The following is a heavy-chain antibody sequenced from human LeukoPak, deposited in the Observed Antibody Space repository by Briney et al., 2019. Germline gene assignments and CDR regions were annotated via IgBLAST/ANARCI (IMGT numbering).Heavy chain of an antibody. CDR2: GYYSGST. V-gene: IGHV4-39*01. D-gene: IGHD3-10*01. CDR3: ARHPKINYYGSGSYSGEFDY. Sequence: SETLSLTCTVSGGSISSSSYYWGWIRQPPGKGLEWIGSGYYSGSTYYNPSLKSRVTISVDTSKNQFSLKLSSVTAADTAVYYCARHPKINYYGSGSYSGEFDYWGQGTLVTVSS. J-gene: IGHJ4*02. CDR1: GGSISSSSYY.